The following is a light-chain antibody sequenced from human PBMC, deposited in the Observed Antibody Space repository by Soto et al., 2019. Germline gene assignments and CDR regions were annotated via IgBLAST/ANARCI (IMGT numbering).Light chain of an antibody. Sequence: DIVMTQSPDSLAVSLGERATINCKSSQSILSSSNNKNYLGWYQKKPGQPPKLLIYWASTRESGVPDRLSGSGFGTDFTLTISSLQAEDVAVYYCQQYYGTPITFGGGTKVETK. J-gene: IGKJ4*01. V-gene: IGKV4-1*01. CDR2: WAS. CDR3: QQYYGTPIT. CDR1: QSILSSSNNKNY.